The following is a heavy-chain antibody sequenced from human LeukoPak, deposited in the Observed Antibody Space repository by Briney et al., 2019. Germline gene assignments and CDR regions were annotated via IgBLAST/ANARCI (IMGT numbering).Heavy chain of an antibody. CDR1: GYTFTGYY. V-gene: IGHV1-2*02. Sequence: ASVKVSCKASGYTFTGYYMHWVRQAPGQGLEWMGWINPDSGGTNYAQKFRGRVTMTRDTSISTAYMELSRLRSDDTAVYYCARDGYCSSTSCYAWFDPWGQGTLVTVSS. CDR3: ARDGYCSSTSCYAWFDP. D-gene: IGHD2-2*03. J-gene: IGHJ5*02. CDR2: INPDSGGT.